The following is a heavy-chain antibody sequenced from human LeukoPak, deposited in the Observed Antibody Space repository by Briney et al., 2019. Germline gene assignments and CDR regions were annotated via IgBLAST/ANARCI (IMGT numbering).Heavy chain of an antibody. Sequence: PSETLSLTCAVYGGSFSGYYWSWIRQPPGKGLEWIGEINHSGSTNYNPSLESRVTISVDTSKNQFSLKLSSVTAADTAVYYCARHGPLGYCSSTSCYEAWFDPWGQGTLVTVSS. CDR2: INHSGST. CDR1: GGSFSGYY. CDR3: ARHGPLGYCSSTSCYEAWFDP. J-gene: IGHJ5*02. D-gene: IGHD2-2*01. V-gene: IGHV4-34*01.